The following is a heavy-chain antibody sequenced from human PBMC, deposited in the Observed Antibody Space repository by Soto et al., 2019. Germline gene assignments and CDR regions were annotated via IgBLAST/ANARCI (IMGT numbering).Heavy chain of an antibody. CDR3: PKADIICMFALAI. CDR2: VSAAGYNT. Sequence: QGELLESGGGVVQPGTSLRLSCAASGFPFSSFGMHCVRQAPGKGLECGAVVSAAGYNTYYSDSVKGRFNISRYNSRNALNLQMYSLRREDTGLYYWPKADIICMFALAIWGLGTMVTCYS. CDR1: GFPFSSFG. J-gene: IGHJ3*02. D-gene: IGHD2-15*01. V-gene: IGHV3-30*18.